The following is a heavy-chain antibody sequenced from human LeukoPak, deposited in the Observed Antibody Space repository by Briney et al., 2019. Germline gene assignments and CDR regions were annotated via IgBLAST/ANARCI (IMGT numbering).Heavy chain of an antibody. J-gene: IGHJ4*02. V-gene: IGHV3-7*01. CDR3: AREVVVADYFDY. Sequence: PGGSLRLSCAASGFTFSSYWMSWVRQAPGKGLEGVGNIKQDGSEKYYVDSVKGRFTISRDNAKNSLYLQMNSPRAEDTAVYCCAREVVVADYFDYWGQGTLVTVSS. CDR2: IKQDGSEK. CDR1: GFTFSSYW. D-gene: IGHD2-15*01.